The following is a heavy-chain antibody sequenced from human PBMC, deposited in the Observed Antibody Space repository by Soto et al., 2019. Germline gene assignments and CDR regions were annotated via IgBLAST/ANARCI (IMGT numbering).Heavy chain of an antibody. J-gene: IGHJ4*02. D-gene: IGHD3-3*01. CDR2: VYHTGRT. Sequence: SETLSLTSPVSGGSFKRGSYSWSSIRQPPGKGLEWIGYVYHTGRTSYNPSLKSRVSISMDTSKNQFSLNLDSVTAADTAVYFCARDFAYFDSWGQGTLVTVSS. V-gene: IGHV4-61*01. CDR3: ARDFAYFDS. CDR1: GGSFKRGSYS.